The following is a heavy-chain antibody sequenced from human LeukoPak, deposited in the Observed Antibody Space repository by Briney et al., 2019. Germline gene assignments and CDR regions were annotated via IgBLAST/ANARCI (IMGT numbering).Heavy chain of an antibody. CDR2: ISYGGSNK. Sequence: PGKSLRLSCAASGFTFSSYAMHWVRQAPGKGLEWVAVISYGGSNKYYADSVKGRFTISRDNSKNTLYLQINSLRAEDTAVYYCAREGYCTGGSCPDSFDYWGQGTLVTVSS. D-gene: IGHD2-15*01. CDR1: GFTFSSYA. CDR3: AREGYCTGGSCPDSFDY. V-gene: IGHV3-30*04. J-gene: IGHJ4*02.